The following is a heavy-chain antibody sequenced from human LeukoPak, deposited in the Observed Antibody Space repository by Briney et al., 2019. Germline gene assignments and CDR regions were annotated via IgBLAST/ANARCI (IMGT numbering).Heavy chain of an antibody. D-gene: IGHD1-7*01. J-gene: IGHJ4*02. V-gene: IGHV4-4*07. CDR3: ARCRHGNCDYFDY. CDR2: FYTSGTT. CDR1: GGSFTNDY. Sequence: SETLSLTCTVSGGSFTNDYCSWIREPARKGLWLIGRFYTSGTTNYNPSLKSRVTMSADTSKTQFSLKLSSVTAADTAVYYCARCRHGNCDYFDYWGQGTLVTVSS.